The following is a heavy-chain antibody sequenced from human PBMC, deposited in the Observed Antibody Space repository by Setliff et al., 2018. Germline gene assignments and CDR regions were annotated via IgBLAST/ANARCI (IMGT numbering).Heavy chain of an antibody. CDR1: GGAFSSYA. CDR3: ARGRDGYTSNAFEF. V-gene: IGHV1-69*11. Sequence: GASVKVSCKASGGAFSSYALSWVRQAPGQGLEWMGRIIPVIDTTDYAQNFQGRVTITADELTRTVYMELSSLRSEDTAIYYCARGRDGYTSNAFEFWGQGTMVTVSS. CDR2: IIPVIDTT. D-gene: IGHD5-12*01. J-gene: IGHJ3*01.